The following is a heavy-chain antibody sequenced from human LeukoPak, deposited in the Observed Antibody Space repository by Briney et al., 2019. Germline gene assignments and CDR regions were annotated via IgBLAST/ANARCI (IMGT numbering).Heavy chain of an antibody. D-gene: IGHD4-17*01. CDR3: ARMTTVTTGRAFDI. J-gene: IGHJ3*02. CDR1: GGSLRSYY. Sequence: SETLSLTRTVPGGSLRSYYWGWVREPPGEGPGWVGYIYYSGSTNYNPSLKSRVTISVDTSKNQFSLKLSSVTAADTAVYYCARMTTVTTGRAFDIWGQGTMVTVSS. V-gene: IGHV4-59*12. CDR2: IYYSGST.